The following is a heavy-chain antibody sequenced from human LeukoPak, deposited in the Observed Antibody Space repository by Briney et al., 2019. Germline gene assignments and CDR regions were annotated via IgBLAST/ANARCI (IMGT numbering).Heavy chain of an antibody. V-gene: IGHV1-8*03. D-gene: IGHD3-10*01. J-gene: IGHJ6*03. CDR1: GYTFTSYY. CDR2: MSPNGRNT. Sequence: ASVKVSCKASGYTFTSYYMHWVRQAPGQGLEWMGWMSPNGRNTGYAQRFQGRVTITRNTSISIAYMELSGLRSEDTAVYYCARGRGEYYYYYLDVWGKGTTVIVSS. CDR3: ARGRGEYYYYYLDV.